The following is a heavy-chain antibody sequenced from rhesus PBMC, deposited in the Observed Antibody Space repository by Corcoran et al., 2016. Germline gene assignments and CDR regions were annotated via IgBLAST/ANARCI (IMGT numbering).Heavy chain of an antibody. D-gene: IGHD6-25*01. Sequence: EVQLVQSGAEVKRPGESLKISCKTSGYSFTSYWISWLRPMPGKGLEWMVAIHPNDSVTKNNPSLQGQVTISADKSISTAYLQWSRLKASDTATYYCAKGGIAAAGSYFDYWGQGVLVTVSS. J-gene: IGHJ4*01. CDR2: IHPNDSVT. CDR3: AKGGIAAAGSYFDY. V-gene: IGHV5-20*01. CDR1: GYSFTSYW.